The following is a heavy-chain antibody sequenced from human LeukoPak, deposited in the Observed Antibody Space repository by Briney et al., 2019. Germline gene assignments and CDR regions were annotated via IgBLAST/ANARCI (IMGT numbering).Heavy chain of an antibody. D-gene: IGHD3-10*01. CDR3: AREDEAGYPRITMVRGVSFDY. J-gene: IGHJ4*02. V-gene: IGHV3-30*04. CDR2: ISYDGSNK. Sequence: PGRSLRLSCAASGFTFSSYAMHWVRQAPGKGLEWVAVISYDGSNKYYADSVKGRFTISRDNYKNTLYLQMNSLRAEDTAVYYCAREDEAGYPRITMVRGVSFDYCGQPTLVTVSS. CDR1: GFTFSSYA.